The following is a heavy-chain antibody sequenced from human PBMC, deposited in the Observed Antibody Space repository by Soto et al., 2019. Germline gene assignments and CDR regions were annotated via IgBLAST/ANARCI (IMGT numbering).Heavy chain of an antibody. D-gene: IGHD6-19*01. V-gene: IGHV2-5*02. Sequence: PTLVNPTQTLTLTCTFSGFSLSTSGVGVGWIRQPPGKALECLALIYWDDDKRYRPSLNSRLTITRDTSKNQVVLTMTNMDPVDTATYYCAYRSGYSSPLASWGQGTLVTVSS. CDR2: IYWDDDK. J-gene: IGHJ5*02. CDR3: AYRSGYSSPLAS. CDR1: GFSLSTSGVG.